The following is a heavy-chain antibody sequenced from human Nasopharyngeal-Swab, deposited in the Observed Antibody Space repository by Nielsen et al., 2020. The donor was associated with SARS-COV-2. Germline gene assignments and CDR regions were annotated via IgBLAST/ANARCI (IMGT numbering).Heavy chain of an antibody. CDR3: ARGGYSSGWVVY. D-gene: IGHD6-19*01. J-gene: IGHJ4*02. CDR2: IYYSGST. CDR1: GGSISSYY. Sequence: SETLSLTCTVSGGSISSYYWSWIRQPPGKGLEWIGYIYYSGSTNYNPSLKSRVTISVGTSKNQFSLKLSSVTAADTAVYYCARGGYSSGWVVYWGQGTLVTVSS. V-gene: IGHV4-59*01.